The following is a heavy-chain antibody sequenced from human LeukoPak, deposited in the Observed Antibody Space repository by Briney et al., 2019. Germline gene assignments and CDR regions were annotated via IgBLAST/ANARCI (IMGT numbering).Heavy chain of an antibody. J-gene: IGHJ4*02. Sequence: ETLSLTCAVYGGSFSGYYWSWVRQAPGKGLEWVSAISGSGGSTYYADSVKGRFTISRDNSKNTLYLQMNSLRAEDTAVYYCAKDSLDYYDSSGYDYWGQGTLVTVSS. CDR2: ISGSGGST. V-gene: IGHV3-23*01. CDR3: AKDSLDYYDSSGYDY. CDR1: GGSFSGYY. D-gene: IGHD3-22*01.